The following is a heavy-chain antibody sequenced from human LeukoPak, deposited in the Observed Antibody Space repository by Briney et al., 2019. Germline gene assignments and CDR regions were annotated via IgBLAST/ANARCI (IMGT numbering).Heavy chain of an antibody. CDR2: INPSGGST. Sequence: ASVKVSCKASGYTFTSYYMHWVRQAPGQGLEWMGIINPSGGSTSYAQKFQGRVTMTRDTSTSTVYMELSSLRSEDTAVYYCAREKSPGCGGDCYFPDAFDIWGQGTMVTVSS. J-gene: IGHJ3*02. CDR3: AREKSPGCGGDCYFPDAFDI. D-gene: IGHD2-21*02. CDR1: GYTFTSYY. V-gene: IGHV1-46*01.